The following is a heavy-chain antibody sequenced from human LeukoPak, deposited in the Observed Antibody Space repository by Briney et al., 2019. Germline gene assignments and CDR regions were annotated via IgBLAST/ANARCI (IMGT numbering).Heavy chain of an antibody. V-gene: IGHV5-51*01. D-gene: IGHD6-19*01. J-gene: IGHJ5*02. Sequence: GESLKISCKGSGYTFTSYWIGWVRQMPGKGLEWMGIIHPDDSETRYSPSFQGQVTISADKSISTAYLQWSSLKASDTAMYYCARTGSGNWFDPWGQGTLVTVSS. CDR3: ARTGSGNWFDP. CDR2: IHPDDSET. CDR1: GYTFTSYW.